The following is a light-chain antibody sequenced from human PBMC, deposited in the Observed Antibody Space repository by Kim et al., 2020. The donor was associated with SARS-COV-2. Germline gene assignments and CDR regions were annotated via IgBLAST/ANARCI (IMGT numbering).Light chain of an antibody. CDR1: SSDFGTYNY. CDR2: DVN. Sequence: GQSITISGTENSSDFGTYNYVSWYQQYPGKAPKLMIYDVNKRPSGVSNRFSGSKSGNTASLTISGLQAEDEADYYCSSYATSRSYVFGTGTKVTVL. CDR3: SSYATSRSYV. J-gene: IGLJ1*01. V-gene: IGLV2-14*03.